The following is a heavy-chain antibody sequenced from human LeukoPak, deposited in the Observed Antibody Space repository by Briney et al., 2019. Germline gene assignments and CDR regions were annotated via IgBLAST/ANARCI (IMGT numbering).Heavy chain of an antibody. CDR1: GFTFSSYG. Sequence: GGSLRLSCAASGFTFSSYGMHWVRQAPGKGLEWVAVISYDGSNKYYANSVKGRFTISRDNSQNTLYLQMNSLRAEDTAVYYCAKSGDYDFWSGYSIYYYYGMDVWGQGTTVTVS. CDR3: AKSGDYDFWSGYSIYYYYGMDV. CDR2: ISYDGSNK. J-gene: IGHJ6*02. D-gene: IGHD3-3*01. V-gene: IGHV3-30*18.